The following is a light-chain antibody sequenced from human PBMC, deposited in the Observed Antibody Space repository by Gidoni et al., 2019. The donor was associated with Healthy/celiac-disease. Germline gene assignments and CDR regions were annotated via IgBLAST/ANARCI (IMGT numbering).Light chain of an antibody. Sequence: DIEMTQSPSSLSASVGDRVTITCRASQSISSYLNWYQQKPGKAPKRLIYAASSLQSGVPSRFSGSGSGTDFTLTISSLQPEDFATYYCQHSYSTNLYTFGQGTKLEIK. CDR1: QSISSY. CDR2: AAS. J-gene: IGKJ2*01. CDR3: QHSYSTNLYT. V-gene: IGKV1-39*01.